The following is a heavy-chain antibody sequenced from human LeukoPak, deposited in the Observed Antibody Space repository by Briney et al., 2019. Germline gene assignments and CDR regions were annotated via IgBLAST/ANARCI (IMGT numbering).Heavy chain of an antibody. CDR2: IIPIFGTA. Sequence: SVKVSCKASGGTFSSYAISWVRQAPGQGLEWMGGIIPIFGTANYAQKFQGRVTITADESTSTAYMELSSLRSEDTAVYYCASKTYYDYVWGSYLSPDYWGQGALVTVSS. V-gene: IGHV1-69*13. J-gene: IGHJ4*02. CDR3: ASKTYYDYVWGSYLSPDY. D-gene: IGHD3-16*02. CDR1: GGTFSSYA.